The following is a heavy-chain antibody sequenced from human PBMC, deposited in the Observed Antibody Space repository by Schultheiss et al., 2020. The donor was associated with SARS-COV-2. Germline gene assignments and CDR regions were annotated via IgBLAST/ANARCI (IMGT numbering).Heavy chain of an antibody. CDR1: GYTFTGYY. J-gene: IGHJ5*02. V-gene: IGHV1-2*04. Sequence: ASVKVSCKASGYTFTGYYMHWVRQAPGQGLEWMGWINPNSGGTNYAQKFQGWVTMTRDTSISTAYMELSRLRSDDTAVYYCARARLYDFWSGYYQAWFDPWGQGTLVTVSS. CDR2: INPNSGGT. D-gene: IGHD3-3*01. CDR3: ARARLYDFWSGYYQAWFDP.